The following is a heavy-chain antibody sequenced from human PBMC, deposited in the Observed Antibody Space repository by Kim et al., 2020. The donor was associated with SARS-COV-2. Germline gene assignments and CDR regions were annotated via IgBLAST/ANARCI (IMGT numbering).Heavy chain of an antibody. J-gene: IGHJ6*02. CDR1: GGSFGNHA. V-gene: IGHV1-69*13. D-gene: IGHD2-2*01. Sequence: SVKVSCKASGGSFGNHAFSWVRQAPGQGLEWLGGVIPIFRKGNYAQKFQGRVTITAEESTSTVYMDLSGLTPEDTATYYCATHGAPAAVDYYYFGMDVWGLGTTVIVSS. CDR2: VIPIFRKG. CDR3: ATHGAPAAVDYYYFGMDV.